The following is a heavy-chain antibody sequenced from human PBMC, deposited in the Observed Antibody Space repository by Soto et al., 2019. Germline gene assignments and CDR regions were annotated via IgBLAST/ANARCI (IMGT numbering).Heavy chain of an antibody. Sequence: GGSLRLSCAASGFTFSSYGMHWVRQAPGKGLEWVAVISYDGSNKYYADSVKGRFTISRDNSKNTLYLQMNSLRAEDTAVYYCAKVKAGLIDYWGQGTLVTVSS. D-gene: IGHD6-19*01. CDR3: AKVKAGLIDY. V-gene: IGHV3-30*18. CDR1: GFTFSSYG. CDR2: ISYDGSNK. J-gene: IGHJ4*02.